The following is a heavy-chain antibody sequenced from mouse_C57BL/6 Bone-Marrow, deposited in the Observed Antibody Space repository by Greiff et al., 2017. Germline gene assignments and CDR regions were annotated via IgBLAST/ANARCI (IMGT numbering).Heavy chain of an antibody. CDR3: ARSYYGSSDWYFDV. CDR2: ILPGSGST. J-gene: IGHJ1*03. V-gene: IGHV1-9*01. D-gene: IGHD1-1*01. Sequence: QVQLQQSGAELMKPGASVKLSCKATGYTFTGYWIEWVKQRPGHGLEWIGEILPGSGSTNYNEKFKGKATFTADTSSNTAYMQLSSVPTDDSAIYYCARSYYGSSDWYFDVWGTGTTVTVSS. CDR1: GYTFTGYW.